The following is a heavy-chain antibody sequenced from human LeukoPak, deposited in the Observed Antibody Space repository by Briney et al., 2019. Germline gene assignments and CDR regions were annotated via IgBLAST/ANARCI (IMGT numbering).Heavy chain of an antibody. CDR3: ARLPTMVRGVDNKNWFDP. D-gene: IGHD3-10*01. V-gene: IGHV4-38-2*02. CDR1: GSSISGAFY. CDR2: ISHSGST. Sequence: SETLSLTCTVSGSSISGAFYWGWIRQPPGMGLEWIGSISHSGSTNYNPSLKSRVTISVDTSKNQFSLKLSSVTAADTAVYYCARLPTMVRGVDNKNWFDPWGQGTLVTVSS. J-gene: IGHJ5*02.